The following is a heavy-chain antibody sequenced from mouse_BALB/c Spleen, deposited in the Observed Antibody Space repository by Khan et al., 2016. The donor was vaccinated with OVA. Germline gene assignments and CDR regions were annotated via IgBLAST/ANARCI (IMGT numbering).Heavy chain of an antibody. Sequence: VQLKESGPELVKPGASVKISCKASGYSFTGYFLNWVMQSHGKSLEWIGRINPHIGETFYNQKFKGKATLTVDESSSTADIELRSLASEDSAVYYCARIYGSDFDYWGQGTTLTVSS. CDR1: GYSFTGYF. CDR2: INPHIGET. V-gene: IGHV1-20*02. CDR3: ARIYGSDFDY. D-gene: IGHD1-1*01. J-gene: IGHJ2*01.